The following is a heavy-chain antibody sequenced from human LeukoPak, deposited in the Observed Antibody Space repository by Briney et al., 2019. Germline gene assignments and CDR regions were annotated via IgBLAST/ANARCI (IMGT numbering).Heavy chain of an antibody. J-gene: IGHJ4*02. CDR1: GFTFSSYW. V-gene: IGHV3-7*01. D-gene: IGHD6-19*01. Sequence: GGSLRLSCVVSGFTFSSYWMSWVRQAPGKGLEWVANIKQDGGGKYYVDSVKGRFTVSRDNAKDSLYLQMNSLRAEDTAVYYCARTQMWQWLANQYFDYWGRGTLVTVSS. CDR2: IKQDGGGK. CDR3: ARTQMWQWLANQYFDY.